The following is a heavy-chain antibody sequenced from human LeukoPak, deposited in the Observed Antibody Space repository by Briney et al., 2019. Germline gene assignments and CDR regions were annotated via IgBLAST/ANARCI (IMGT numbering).Heavy chain of an antibody. CDR1: GFTFSNYW. CDR2: IKQDESEK. D-gene: IGHD2-2*01. Sequence: GGSLRLSCAASGFTFSNYWMTWVRQAPGKGLEWVANIKQDESEKYYVDSVKGRFTISRDNAKNSLYLQMNSLRAEDTAVYYCARFVVLPAAAGGWFDPWGQGTLVTVSS. V-gene: IGHV3-7*01. J-gene: IGHJ5*02. CDR3: ARFVVLPAAAGGWFDP.